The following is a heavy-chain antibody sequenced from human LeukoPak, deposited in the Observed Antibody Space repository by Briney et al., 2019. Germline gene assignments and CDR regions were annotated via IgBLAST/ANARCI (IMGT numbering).Heavy chain of an antibody. V-gene: IGHV4-34*01. J-gene: IGHJ4*02. D-gene: IGHD4-23*01. Sequence: PSETLSLTCAVYGVSFSGYYWSWIRQPPGKGLEWIGEINHSGSTNYNPSLKSRVTISVDTSKNQFSLKLSSVTAADTAVYYCAREAPRVGNSYWGQGTLVTVSS. CDR2: INHSGST. CDR1: GVSFSGYY. CDR3: AREAPRVGNSY.